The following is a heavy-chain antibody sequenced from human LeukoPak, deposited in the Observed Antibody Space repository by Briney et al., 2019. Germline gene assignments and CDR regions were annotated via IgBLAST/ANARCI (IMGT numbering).Heavy chain of an antibody. CDR1: GFPFRNYW. Sequence: GGSLRLSCTASGFPFRNYWMTWVRQAPGKGLECLANINPDGGEKFYVASVKGRFTLSRDNAGNSLFLQMNSLRVEDTAVYYCTRGGREGTGDYWGQGTLVTVSS. CDR2: INPDGGEK. CDR3: TRGGREGTGDY. D-gene: IGHD1-14*01. V-gene: IGHV3-7*05. J-gene: IGHJ4*02.